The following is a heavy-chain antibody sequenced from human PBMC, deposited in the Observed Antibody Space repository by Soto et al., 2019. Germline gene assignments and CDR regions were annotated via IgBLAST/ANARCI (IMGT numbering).Heavy chain of an antibody. Sequence: ASVKVSCKASGYTFTSYGISWVRQAPGQGLEWMGWISAYNGNTNYAQKLQGRVTMTTDTSTSTAYMELRSLRSDDTAVYYCARAIEHFLEWFPYYMDVWGKGTTVTVSS. CDR3: ARAIEHFLEWFPYYMDV. CDR2: ISAYNGNT. V-gene: IGHV1-18*01. D-gene: IGHD3-3*01. CDR1: GYTFTSYG. J-gene: IGHJ6*03.